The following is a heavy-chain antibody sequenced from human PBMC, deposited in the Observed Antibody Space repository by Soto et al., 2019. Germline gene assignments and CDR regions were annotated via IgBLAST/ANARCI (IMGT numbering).Heavy chain of an antibody. D-gene: IGHD2-8*02. J-gene: IGHJ4*02. CDR2: ISRDGGTK. CDR1: GFTVNTYG. CDR3: TGGVASGY. V-gene: IGHV3-30*03. Sequence: QVQLVESGGGVVQPGRSLRLSCAVSGFTVNTYGMHWVRQAPGKGLEWVAVISRDGGTKFYADSVKGRFTISRDNSRNTLFLEMNSLRGDDMAVYYCTGGVASGYWGQGTLVTISS.